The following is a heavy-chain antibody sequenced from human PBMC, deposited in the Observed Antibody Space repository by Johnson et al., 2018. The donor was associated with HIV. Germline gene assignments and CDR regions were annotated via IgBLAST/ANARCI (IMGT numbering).Heavy chain of an antibody. J-gene: IGHJ3*02. V-gene: IGHV3-23*04. CDR1: GFTFDDYG. Sequence: VQLVESGGGVVQPGGSLRLSCAASGFTFDDYGMSWVRQAPGKGLEWVSAISGSGGSTYYADSVKGRFSISRDDSKTILYLQMNSLKSEDPAVYFCTTEWGGSFDIWGQGTVVTVSS. CDR2: ISGSGGST. CDR3: TTEWGGSFDI. D-gene: IGHD3-16*01.